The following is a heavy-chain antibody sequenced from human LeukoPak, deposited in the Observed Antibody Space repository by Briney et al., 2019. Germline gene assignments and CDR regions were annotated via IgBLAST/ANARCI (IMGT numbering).Heavy chain of an antibody. J-gene: IGHJ1*01. D-gene: IGHD3-3*01. V-gene: IGHV3-48*02. CDR3: ARVQRYYDPLTAYYLPNHFDL. CDR2: ISSSSSTI. Sequence: RPGGSLRLSCAASGFTFSSYSMNWVRQAPGKGLEWVSYISSSSSTIYYADSMRGRFTISRDNAENSLFLQMTGLKDEDTALYYCARVQRYYDPLTAYYLPNHFDLWGQGTLVTVSS. CDR1: GFTFSSYS.